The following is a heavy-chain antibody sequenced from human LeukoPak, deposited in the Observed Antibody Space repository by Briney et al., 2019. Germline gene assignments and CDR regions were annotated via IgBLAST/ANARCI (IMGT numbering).Heavy chain of an antibody. CDR3: ARVHLGDYYFDS. Sequence: SETLSPTCAVYGVSFSGYYWNWIRQPPGKGLEWIGEINHSGSTNYNPSLKSRVTISVDTSKNQFSLKLSSVTAADTAVYYCARVHLGDYYFDSWGQGTLLTVSS. D-gene: IGHD4-17*01. CDR1: GVSFSGYY. CDR2: INHSGST. V-gene: IGHV4-34*01. J-gene: IGHJ4*02.